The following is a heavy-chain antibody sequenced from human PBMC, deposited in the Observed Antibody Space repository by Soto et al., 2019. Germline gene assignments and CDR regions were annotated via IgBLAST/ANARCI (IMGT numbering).Heavy chain of an antibody. J-gene: IGHJ4*02. CDR3: ARNGYSYEHLFDY. CDR1: GGSISSGGYY. V-gene: IGHV4-31*03. Sequence: SETLSLTCTVSGGSISSGGYYWSWIRQHPGKGLEWIGYIYYSGSTYYNPSLKSRVTISVDTSKNQFSLKLSSVTAADTAVYYCARNGYSYEHLFDYWGQETLVTVSS. D-gene: IGHD5-18*01. CDR2: IYYSGST.